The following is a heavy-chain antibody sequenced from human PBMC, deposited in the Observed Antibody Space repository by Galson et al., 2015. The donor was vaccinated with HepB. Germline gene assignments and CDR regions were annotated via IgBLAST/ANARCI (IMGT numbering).Heavy chain of an antibody. D-gene: IGHD3-10*01. CDR1: GYTFTGYY. V-gene: IGHV1-2*06. J-gene: IGHJ5*02. CDR2: INPNSGGT. CDR3: ARAFPRITMVQGVRNWFDP. Sequence: VKVSCKASGYTFTGYYMHWVRQAPGQGLEWMGRINPNSGGTNYAQKFQGRVTMTRDTSISTAYMELSRLRSDDTAVYYCARAFPRITMVQGVRNWFDPWGQGTLVTVSS.